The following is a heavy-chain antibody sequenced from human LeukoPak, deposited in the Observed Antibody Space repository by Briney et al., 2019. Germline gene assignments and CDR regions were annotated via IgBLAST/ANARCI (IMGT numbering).Heavy chain of an antibody. CDR3: ARWRYSGSYNALDY. V-gene: IGHV4-39*07. CDR1: GGSISSSSYY. Sequence: SETLSLTCTVSGGSISSSSYYWGWIRQPPGKGLEWIGSIYFSGRTYYNMSLKSRVTISIDTSKNQFSLKVNSVTAADTAVYYCARWRYSGSYNALDYWGQGTLVTVSS. J-gene: IGHJ4*02. D-gene: IGHD1-26*01. CDR2: IYFSGRT.